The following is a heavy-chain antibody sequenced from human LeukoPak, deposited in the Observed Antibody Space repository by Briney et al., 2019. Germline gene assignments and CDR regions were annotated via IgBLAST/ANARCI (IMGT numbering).Heavy chain of an antibody. J-gene: IGHJ4*02. Sequence: SETLSLTCAVYGGSFSGYYWSWIRQPPGKGLEWIGEINHSGSTNYNPSLKSRVTISVDTSKNQFSLKLSSVTAADTAVYYCARGQIVLMVYAPEPFDYWGQGTLVTVSS. CDR1: GGSFSGYY. V-gene: IGHV4-34*01. D-gene: IGHD2-8*01. CDR2: INHSGST. CDR3: ARGQIVLMVYAPEPFDY.